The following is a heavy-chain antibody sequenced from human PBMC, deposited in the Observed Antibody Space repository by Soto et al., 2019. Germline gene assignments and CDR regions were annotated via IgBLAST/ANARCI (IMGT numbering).Heavy chain of an antibody. CDR2: ITGRGDST. CDR3: ARQAARNYIDS. J-gene: IGHJ4*02. D-gene: IGHD6-6*01. V-gene: IGHV3-23*01. CDR1: GFPFSDHA. Sequence: GGSLRLSCAASGFPFSDHAMHWVRQTPGKGLEWVSAITGRGDSTYYADSVRGRFTISRDNAENSVYLQMDSLRADDTAVYYCARQAARNYIDSWGQGNSVTVSS.